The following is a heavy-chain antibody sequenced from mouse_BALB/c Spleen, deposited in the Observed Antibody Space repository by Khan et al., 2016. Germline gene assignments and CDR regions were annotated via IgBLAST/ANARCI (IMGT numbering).Heavy chain of an antibody. V-gene: IGHV3-2*02. CDR3: ARSEDGYLYYFDY. D-gene: IGHD2-3*01. CDR2: ISYSGST. Sequence: EVQLQESGPGLVKPSQSLSLTCTVTGYSITSDYAWNWIRQFPGNKLEWMGYISYSGSTSYNPSLKSRISITRDTSKNQFFLQLNSVTTEDTATYYCARSEDGYLYYFDYWGQGTTLTVSS. CDR1: GYSITSDYA. J-gene: IGHJ2*01.